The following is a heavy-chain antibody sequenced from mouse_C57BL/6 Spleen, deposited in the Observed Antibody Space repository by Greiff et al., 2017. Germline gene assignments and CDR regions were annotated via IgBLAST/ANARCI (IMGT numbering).Heavy chain of an antibody. CDR3: ARNSPSSYGNYYAMDY. J-gene: IGHJ4*01. CDR2: IWTGGGT. Sequence: QVQLKASGPGLVAPSQSLSITCTVSGFPFPSYAISWVRQPPGKGLEWLGVIWTGGGTNYNSALKSRLSISKDNSKSQVFLKMNSLQTDDTARYDCARNSPSSYGNYYAMDYWGQGTSVTVSS. V-gene: IGHV2-9-1*01. D-gene: IGHD2-1*01. CDR1: GFPFPSYA.